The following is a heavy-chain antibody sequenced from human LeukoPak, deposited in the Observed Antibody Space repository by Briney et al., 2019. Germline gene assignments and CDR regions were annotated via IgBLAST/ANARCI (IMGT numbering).Heavy chain of an antibody. V-gene: IGHV4-59*08. D-gene: IGHD3-10*01. Sequence: SETLSLTCTVSGGSISSYYWSWIRQPPGKGLEWIAYIYYSGRTNYNPSLKSRVTISVDTSKNQFSLKLSSVTAADTAVYYCARCRDSGSHDYWGQGTLVTVSS. CDR2: IYYSGRT. J-gene: IGHJ4*02. CDR3: ARCRDSGSHDY. CDR1: GGSISSYY.